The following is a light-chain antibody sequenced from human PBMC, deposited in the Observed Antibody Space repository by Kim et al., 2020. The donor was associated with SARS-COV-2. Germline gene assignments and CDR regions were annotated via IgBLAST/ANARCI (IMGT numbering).Light chain of an antibody. V-gene: IGKV1-17*01. Sequence: ASVGDRVTINCRASQDIRNDLGWHQQNPGRAPKRLIYGASSLQSGFPSRFSGSGSGTEFTLKISSLQPEDFATYFCLQHNTYPVTFGQGTRLEIK. CDR3: LQHNTYPVT. J-gene: IGKJ5*01. CDR2: GAS. CDR1: QDIRND.